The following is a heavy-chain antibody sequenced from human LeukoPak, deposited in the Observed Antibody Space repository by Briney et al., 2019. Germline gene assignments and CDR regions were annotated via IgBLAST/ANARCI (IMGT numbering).Heavy chain of an antibody. Sequence: GGSLRLSCAASGFTFSSYSMNWVRQAPGKGLEWVSYISSSSSTIYYADSVKGRFTISRDNSKNTLYLQMNSLRAEDTAVYYCARGASYYDSSGYYLHDYWGQGTLVTVSS. CDR1: GFTFSSYS. D-gene: IGHD3-22*01. V-gene: IGHV3-48*01. CDR2: ISSSSSTI. J-gene: IGHJ4*02. CDR3: ARGASYYDSSGYYLHDY.